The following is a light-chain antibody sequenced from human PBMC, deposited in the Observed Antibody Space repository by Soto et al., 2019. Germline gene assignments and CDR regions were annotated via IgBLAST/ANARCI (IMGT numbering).Light chain of an antibody. CDR2: AAS. Sequence: AIQMTQSPSSLSAPLGDRVTITCRASQGIRNDLGWYQQKPGKAPKLLIYAASSLQSGVPSRFSGSGSGTDFTLTISSLQPEDFATHYCLQDHNYPSTFGQGTKLEIK. CDR3: LQDHNYPST. V-gene: IGKV1-6*01. J-gene: IGKJ2*01. CDR1: QGIRND.